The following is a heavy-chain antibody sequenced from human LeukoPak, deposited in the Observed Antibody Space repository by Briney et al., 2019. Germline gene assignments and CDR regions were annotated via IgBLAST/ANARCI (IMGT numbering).Heavy chain of an antibody. Sequence: EASVKVSCTASGGTFSSYSMNWVRQAPGKGLEWVSSISSSSSYIYYADSVKGRFTISRANAKNSLYLQMNSLRAEDTAVYYCARWGSGYSMDVWGKGTTVTISS. CDR2: ISSSSSYI. CDR1: GGTFSSYS. J-gene: IGHJ6*03. CDR3: ARWGSGYSMDV. D-gene: IGHD3-22*01. V-gene: IGHV3-21*01.